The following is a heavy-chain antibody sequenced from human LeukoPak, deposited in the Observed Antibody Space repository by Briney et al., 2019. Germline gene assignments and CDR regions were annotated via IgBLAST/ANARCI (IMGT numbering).Heavy chain of an antibody. CDR3: ARGVPQGWVHWFDP. V-gene: IGHV4-38-2*01. CDR1: GSSISSGYY. J-gene: IGHJ5*02. Sequence: SETLSLTCAVSGSSISSGYYRGWIRQPQGKGLEWIGSIYHRGSTYYNASLQSRVTISVDTSKNQFSLKLSSVTAADTAVYYCARGVPQGWVHWFDPWGQGTLVTVSS. D-gene: IGHD1-26*01. CDR2: IYHRGST.